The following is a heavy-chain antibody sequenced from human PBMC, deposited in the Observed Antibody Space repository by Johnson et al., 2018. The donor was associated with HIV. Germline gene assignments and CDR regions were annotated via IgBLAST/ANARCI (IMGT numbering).Heavy chain of an antibody. CDR1: GFTFSSYA. D-gene: IGHD2-15*01. CDR2: ISYDGSNK. J-gene: IGHJ3*02. Sequence: QVQLVESGGGVVQPGRSLRLSCAASGFTFSSYAMHWVRQAPGKGLEWVAVISYDGSNKYYADSVKGRFTISRDNAKNSLYLQMRSLRAEDTALYYCARDPPPYCSGGSCYSGHAFDIWGQGTMVTVSS. V-gene: IGHV3-30-3*01. CDR3: ARDPPPYCSGGSCYSGHAFDI.